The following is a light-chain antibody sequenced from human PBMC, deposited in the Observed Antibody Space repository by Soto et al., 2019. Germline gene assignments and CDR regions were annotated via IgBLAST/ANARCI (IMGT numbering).Light chain of an antibody. Sequence: EIVFTQSPGTLSLSPGERATLSCRASQSVSSSYLAWYQQKPGQAPRLLIYGASSRATGTPDRFSGSGSGTDFTLTISRXEPEDFALYHCQQYGSSPSTFGGGTKVDIK. CDR3: QQYGSSPST. CDR2: GAS. V-gene: IGKV3-20*01. CDR1: QSVSSSY. J-gene: IGKJ4*01.